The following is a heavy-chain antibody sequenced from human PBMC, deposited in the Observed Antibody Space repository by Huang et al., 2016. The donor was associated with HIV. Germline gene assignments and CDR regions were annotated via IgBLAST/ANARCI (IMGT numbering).Heavy chain of an antibody. CDR2: ISTRGST. J-gene: IGHJ4*02. V-gene: IGHV4-61*09. Sequence: QVQLQESGPGLVRPSQTLSLTCTLSGASITWGSYYWSWIRQPAGKGLEWIGHISTRGSTNYNPALKSRVTISVDTSKNQFSLNLSSVTTADTAVYYCARGVDWEMHGVGYWGPGKLVTVSP. CDR3: ARGVDWEMHGVGY. CDR1: GASITWGSYY. D-gene: IGHD3-9*01.